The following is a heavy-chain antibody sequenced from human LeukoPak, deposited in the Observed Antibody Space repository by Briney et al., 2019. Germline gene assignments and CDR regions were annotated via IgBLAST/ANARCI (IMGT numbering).Heavy chain of an antibody. D-gene: IGHD6-13*01. CDR1: GGTFSSYA. CDR2: IIPIFGTA. V-gene: IGHV1-69*13. Sequence: SVKVSCKASGGTFSSYAISWVRQAPGQGLEWMGGIIPIFGTANYAQKFQGRVTITADESTSTAYMELSSLRSEDTAVYYCAREKSSGIAAAGADYWGQGTLVTVSS. J-gene: IGHJ4*02. CDR3: AREKSSGIAAAGADY.